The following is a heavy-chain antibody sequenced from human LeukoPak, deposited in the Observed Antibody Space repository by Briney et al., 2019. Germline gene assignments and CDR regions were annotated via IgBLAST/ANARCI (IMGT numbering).Heavy chain of an antibody. CDR3: AKERAGYTNPYYFDY. CDR2: ISGSGANT. V-gene: IGHV3-23*01. J-gene: IGHJ4*02. CDR1: GFNFSTYA. D-gene: IGHD3-16*02. Sequence: PGGSLRLSCAASGFNFSTYAMSWVRQAPGKGLEWVSTISGSGANTYYADSVRGRFTISRDNSKNTLNLHMNSLRAEDTAVYYWAKERAGYTNPYYFDYWGQGTLVTVSS.